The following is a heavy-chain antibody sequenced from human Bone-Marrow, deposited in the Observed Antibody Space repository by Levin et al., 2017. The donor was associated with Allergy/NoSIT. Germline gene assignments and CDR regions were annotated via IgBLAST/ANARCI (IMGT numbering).Heavy chain of an antibody. CDR3: ARAGEGYSGYVDGFDV. Sequence: PSETLSLTSTVPGGFIRSNYWSWIRQSPGKGLEWLGFLFYSGSTLYNPSLRSRLTISVDTSKNHLSLDLISVTAADTAVYYCARAGEGYSGYVDGFDVWGQGTVVTVSS. D-gene: IGHD5-12*01. J-gene: IGHJ3*01. CDR1: GGFIRSNY. CDR2: LFYSGST. V-gene: IGHV4-59*01.